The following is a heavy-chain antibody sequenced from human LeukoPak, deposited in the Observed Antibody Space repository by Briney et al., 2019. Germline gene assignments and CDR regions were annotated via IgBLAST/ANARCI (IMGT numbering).Heavy chain of an antibody. CDR3: ARTAKAAGRPHFDY. Sequence: SVKVSCKASGGTFNSYAITWVRQAPGQGLEWMGRITPILSIANYAQKFQGRLTITADKSTTTVYMDLSCLRSEDTAVYYCARTAKAAGRPHFDYWGQGTLVTVSS. CDR1: GGTFNSYA. D-gene: IGHD6-19*01. V-gene: IGHV1-69*04. CDR2: ITPILSIA. J-gene: IGHJ4*02.